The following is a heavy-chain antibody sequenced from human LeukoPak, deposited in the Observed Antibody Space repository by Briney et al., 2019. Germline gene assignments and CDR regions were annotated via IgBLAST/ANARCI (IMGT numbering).Heavy chain of an antibody. CDR3: ARRHNSGSYPFDY. CDR2: IIPILGIA. J-gene: IGHJ4*02. V-gene: IGHV1-69*02. CDR1: GYTLTELS. Sequence: ASVKVSCKVSGYTLTELSMHWVRQAPGQGLEWMGRIIPILGIANYAQKFQGRVTITADKSTSTAYMELSSLRSEDTAVYYCARRHNSGSYPFDYWGQGTLVTVSS. D-gene: IGHD1-26*01.